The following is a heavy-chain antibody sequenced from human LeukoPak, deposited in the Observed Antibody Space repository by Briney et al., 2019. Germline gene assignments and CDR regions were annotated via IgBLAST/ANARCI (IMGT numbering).Heavy chain of an antibody. CDR1: GFSFSNYS. CDR3: ARRVVVVATDSYYGMDV. J-gene: IGHJ6*02. D-gene: IGHD2-15*01. V-gene: IGHV3-21*01. Sequence: TGGSLRLSCAASGFSFSNYSMNWVRQAPGKGLECVSFISGSSNYIYYADPVKGRFTISRDNAKNSLYLQMSSLRAEDTAVYYCARRVVVVATDSYYGMDVWGQGTTVTVSS. CDR2: ISGSSNYI.